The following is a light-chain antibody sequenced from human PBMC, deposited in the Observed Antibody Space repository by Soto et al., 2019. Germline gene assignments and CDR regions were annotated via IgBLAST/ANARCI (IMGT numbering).Light chain of an antibody. CDR2: DTS. Sequence: EFNQSPCTLSLSPGERATLSCRASQSLANSFIAWYQQKPGQAPRLLIYDTSSRASGIPDRFSGSGSGTDFTLTISRLETEDFAVYYCQQRSNWITFGQGTRLEIK. J-gene: IGKJ5*01. CDR3: QQRSNWIT. CDR1: QSLANSF. V-gene: IGKV3D-20*02.